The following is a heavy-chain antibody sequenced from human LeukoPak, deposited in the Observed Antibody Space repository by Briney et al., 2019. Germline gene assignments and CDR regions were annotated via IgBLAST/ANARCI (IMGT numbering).Heavy chain of an antibody. J-gene: IGHJ3*02. CDR1: GFTFSNYA. CDR2: IWYDGSYK. CDR3: ARGNSDAFDI. Sequence: PGGSLRLSCAASGFTFSNYAMHWVRQPPGKGLEWVAIIWYDGSYKYYADSVKGRFTVARDNSKNTLYLQVNSLTAEDTAVYYCARGNSDAFDIWGQGTMVTASS. V-gene: IGHV3-33*01. D-gene: IGHD4-23*01.